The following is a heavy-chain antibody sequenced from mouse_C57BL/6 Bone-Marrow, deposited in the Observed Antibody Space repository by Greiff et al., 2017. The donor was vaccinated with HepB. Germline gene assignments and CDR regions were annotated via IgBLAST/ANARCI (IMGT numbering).Heavy chain of an antibody. Sequence: EVQLVESGGDLVKPGGSLKLSCAASGFTFSSYGMSWVRQTPDKRLEWVATISSGGSYTYYPDSVKGRFTISRDNAKNTLYLQMSSLKSEDTAMYYCARHYYDDDGYAMDYWGQGTSVTVSS. D-gene: IGHD2-4*01. CDR1: GFTFSSYG. V-gene: IGHV5-6*01. J-gene: IGHJ4*01. CDR2: ISSGGSYT. CDR3: ARHYYDDDGYAMDY.